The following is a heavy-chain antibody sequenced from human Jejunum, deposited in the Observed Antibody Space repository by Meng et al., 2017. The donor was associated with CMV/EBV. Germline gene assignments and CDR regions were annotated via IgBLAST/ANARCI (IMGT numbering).Heavy chain of an antibody. Sequence: EASGFRFADYSMVWVRQAPGKGLEWVSSISNSEFKFYADSVEGRFTVPRDNAKNILYLQMNSLRAEDTSLYYCTRGQYGKYGYFDYWGQGALVTVSS. CDR1: GFRFADYS. D-gene: IGHD3-10*01. J-gene: IGHJ4*02. CDR3: TRGQYGKYGYFDY. CDR2: ISNSEFK. V-gene: IGHV3-21*01.